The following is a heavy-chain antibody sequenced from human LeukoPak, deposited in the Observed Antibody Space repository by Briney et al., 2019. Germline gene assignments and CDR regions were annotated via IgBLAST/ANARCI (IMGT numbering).Heavy chain of an antibody. D-gene: IGHD2-2*01. CDR1: GGTFSSYA. J-gene: IGHJ5*02. Sequence: PRASVKVSCKASGGTFSSYAISWVRQAPGQGLEWMGGIIPIFGTANYAQKFQGRATITTDESTSTAYMELSSLRSEDTAVYYCARHGGCHLGYCSSQFDPWGQGTLVTVSS. CDR2: IIPIFGTA. CDR3: ARHGGCHLGYCSSQFDP. V-gene: IGHV1-69*05.